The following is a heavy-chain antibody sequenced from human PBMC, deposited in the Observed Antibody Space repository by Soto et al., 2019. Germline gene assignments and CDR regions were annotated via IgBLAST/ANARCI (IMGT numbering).Heavy chain of an antibody. CDR1: GFTFSTYT. D-gene: IGHD2-15*01. CDR2: ISHDGSDK. Sequence: PGGSLRLSCAASGFTFSTYTMHWVRQTPGKGLERVAVISHDGSDKYYADSVKGRFTISRDNSKNTLYLQMNSLRGEDTAVYYCAKHVGYCSDGSCYFDYWGQGTLVTVSS. CDR3: AKHVGYCSDGSCYFDY. J-gene: IGHJ4*02. V-gene: IGHV3-30*04.